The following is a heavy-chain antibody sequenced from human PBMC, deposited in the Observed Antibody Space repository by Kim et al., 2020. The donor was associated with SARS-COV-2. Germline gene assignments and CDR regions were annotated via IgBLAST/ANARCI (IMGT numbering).Heavy chain of an antibody. CDR1: GFTFSSYS. CDR3: ARGASIQLWPHYGMDV. CDR2: ISSSSSYI. V-gene: IGHV3-21*01. Sequence: GGSLRLSCAASGFTFSSYSMNWVRQAPGKGLEWVSSISSSSSYIYYADSVKGRFTISRDNAKNSLNLQMNSLRAEDTAVYYCARGASIQLWPHYGMDVWGQGTTVTVSS. D-gene: IGHD5-18*01. J-gene: IGHJ6*02.